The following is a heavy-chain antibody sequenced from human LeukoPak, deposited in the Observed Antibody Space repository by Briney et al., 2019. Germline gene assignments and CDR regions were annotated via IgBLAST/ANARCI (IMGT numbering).Heavy chain of an antibody. V-gene: IGHV3-74*01. CDR1: GFPFSSYW. CDR3: GGEFSSSPASMDV. CDR2: IHSDGIIT. J-gene: IGHJ6*02. D-gene: IGHD3-16*01. Sequence: GGSLRLSCAASGFPFSSYWMHWVRQAPGKGLVWVSRIHSDGIITSYADSVRGRFTISRDNAKNSLYLQMNSLREEDAAVYYCGGEFSSSPASMDVWGQGTTVTVSS.